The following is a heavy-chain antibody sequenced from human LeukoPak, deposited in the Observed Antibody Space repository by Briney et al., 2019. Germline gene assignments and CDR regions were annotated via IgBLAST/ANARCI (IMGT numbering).Heavy chain of an antibody. CDR2: INPSGGST. D-gene: IGHD3-3*01. V-gene: IGHV1-46*01. CDR3: ARVKEWGRPRPLRY. J-gene: IGHJ4*02. Sequence: GASVKVSCKASGYTFTGYFIHWMRQAPGQGLEWMGIINPSGGSTSYAQKFQGRVTMTRDTSTSTVYMELSSLRSEDTAVYYCARVKEWGRPRPLRYWGQGTLVTVSS. CDR1: GYTFTGYF.